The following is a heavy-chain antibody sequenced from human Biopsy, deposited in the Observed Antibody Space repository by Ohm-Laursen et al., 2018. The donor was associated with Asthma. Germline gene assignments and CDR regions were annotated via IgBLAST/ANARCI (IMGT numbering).Heavy chain of an antibody. CDR2: IYPGDSDT. J-gene: IGHJ3*02. CDR1: AYSFATYW. D-gene: IGHD3-9*01. CDR3: ARPRHTIFYDAFDI. Sequence: ESLKISCNGSAYSFATYWIGWARQMPGKGLELMGIIYPGDSDTRYSPAFQGQVTISADKSISTAYLQWSSLKASDTAMYYCARPRHTIFYDAFDIWGQGTMVTVSS. V-gene: IGHV5-51*01.